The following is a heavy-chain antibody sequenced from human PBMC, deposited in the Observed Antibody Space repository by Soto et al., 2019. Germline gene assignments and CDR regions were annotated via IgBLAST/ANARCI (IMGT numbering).Heavy chain of an antibody. Sequence: EVQLLESRGDVVRPGGSLRLSCAASGFTFSSYAMGWLRQAPGKGLEWVAGVSRAGTYTFYADSVRGRFSISRDNSRETVDLYMNALRGDDTAVYFCVKYTVTEDLGESWGQGTLVSVSS. CDR2: VSRAGTYT. CDR3: VKYTVTEDLGES. CDR1: GFTFSSYA. J-gene: IGHJ5*02. V-gene: IGHV3-23*01. D-gene: IGHD3-16*01.